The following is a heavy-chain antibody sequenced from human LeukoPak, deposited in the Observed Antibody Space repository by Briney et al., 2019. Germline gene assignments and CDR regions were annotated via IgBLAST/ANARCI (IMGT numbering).Heavy chain of an antibody. CDR2: IYYSGST. J-gene: IGHJ5*02. CDR1: GGSISSYY. V-gene: IGHV4-59*08. Sequence: SETLSLTCTVSGGSISSYYWSWIRQPPGKGLEWIGYIYYSGSTNYNPSLKSRVAISVDTSKNQFSLKLSSVTAADTAVYYCARHQPLGYCSSTSCYAGDWFDPWGQGTLVTVSS. D-gene: IGHD2-2*01. CDR3: ARHQPLGYCSSTSCYAGDWFDP.